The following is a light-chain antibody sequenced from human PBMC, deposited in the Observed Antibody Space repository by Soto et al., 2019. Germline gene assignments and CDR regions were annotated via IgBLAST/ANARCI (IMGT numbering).Light chain of an antibody. V-gene: IGLV1-40*01. CDR1: SSNIGAGYD. CDR3: QSYDCSLSGSYV. Sequence: QSVLTQPPSVSGAPGQRVTISCTGSSSNIGAGYDVHWYQQLPGTAPKLLIYGNSNRPSGVPDRFSGSKSGTSASLAITGLQAEDEADCYCQSYDCSLSGSYVFGTGTKVTVL. J-gene: IGLJ1*01. CDR2: GNS.